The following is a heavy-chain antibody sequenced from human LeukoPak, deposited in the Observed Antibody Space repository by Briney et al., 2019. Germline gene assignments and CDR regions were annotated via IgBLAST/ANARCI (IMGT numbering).Heavy chain of an antibody. CDR3: AKDPLWFGELFPNYFDY. V-gene: IGHV3-23*01. CDR1: GFTFSSYA. D-gene: IGHD3-10*01. CDR2: ISGSGGST. Sequence: PGGSLRLSCAASGFTFSSYAMSWVRQAPGKGLEWVSAISGSGGSTYYADSVKGRFTISRDNSKNTLYLQMNSLRAEDTAVYYCAKDPLWFGELFPNYFDYWGQGTLVTVSS. J-gene: IGHJ4*02.